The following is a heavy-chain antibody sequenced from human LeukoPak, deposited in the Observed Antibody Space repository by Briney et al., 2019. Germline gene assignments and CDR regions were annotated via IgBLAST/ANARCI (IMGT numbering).Heavy chain of an antibody. Sequence: RGSLRLSCAASGFTFSSYSMNWVRQAPGKGLEWVSSISSSSSYIYYADSVKGRFTISRDNAKNSLYLQMNSTRAEDTAVYYCARDGYCSGGSCYPAGGGYYGMDVWGQGTTVTVSS. J-gene: IGHJ6*02. CDR1: GFTFSSYS. D-gene: IGHD2-15*01. CDR3: ARDGYCSGGSCYPAGGGYYGMDV. CDR2: ISSSSSYI. V-gene: IGHV3-21*01.